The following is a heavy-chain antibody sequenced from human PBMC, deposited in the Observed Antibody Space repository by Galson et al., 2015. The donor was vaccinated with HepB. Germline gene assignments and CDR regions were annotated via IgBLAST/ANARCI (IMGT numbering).Heavy chain of an antibody. V-gene: IGHV3-15*01. CDR2: IKSKTDGGTT. D-gene: IGHD2-2*03. Sequence: SLRLSCAASGFTFSNAWMSWVRQAPGKGLEWAGRIKSKTDGGTTDYAAPVKGRFTISRDDSKNTLYLQMNSLKTEDTAVYYCTTVDIVVVPAGHDAFDIWGQGTMVTVSS. CDR1: GFTFSNAW. CDR3: TTVDIVVVPAGHDAFDI. J-gene: IGHJ3*02.